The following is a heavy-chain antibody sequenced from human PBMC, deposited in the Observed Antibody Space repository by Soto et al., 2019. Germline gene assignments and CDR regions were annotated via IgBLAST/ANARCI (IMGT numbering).Heavy chain of an antibody. Sequence: VKVSCKASGYTFNVYYMHWVRQAPGQALEWMGWINPNSGGTKYAQKFQGRVTLTRDTSNTTVYMEVSSLKSDDTAVYFCARDRGSTWYIDDYWGQGTLVTVSS. CDR3: ARDRGSTWYIDDY. J-gene: IGHJ4*02. D-gene: IGHD6-13*01. CDR2: INPNSGGT. CDR1: GYTFNVYY. V-gene: IGHV1-2*02.